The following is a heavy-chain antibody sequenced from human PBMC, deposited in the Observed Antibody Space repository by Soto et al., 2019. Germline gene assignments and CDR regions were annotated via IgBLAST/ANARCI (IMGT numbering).Heavy chain of an antibody. J-gene: IGHJ6*02. D-gene: IGHD1-26*01. CDR3: ARGRIAGAATDFYYYGMDV. Sequence: QVQLVQSGAEVKKPGSSVKVSCKASGGTFSTYVISWVRQAPGQGLEWMGGIIPVFATTNYAQKFQGRVTITADESTRTGYMELNSLRSEDTAVYYFARGRIAGAATDFYYYGMDVWGQGTSVTVSS. CDR1: GGTFSTYV. CDR2: IIPVFATT. V-gene: IGHV1-69*12.